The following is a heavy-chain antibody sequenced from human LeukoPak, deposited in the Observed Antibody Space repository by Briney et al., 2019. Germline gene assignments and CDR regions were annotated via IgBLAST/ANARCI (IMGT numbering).Heavy chain of an antibody. D-gene: IGHD3-10*01. CDR2: ISSSSSYI. V-gene: IGHV3-21*01. CDR1: GFTFSSYS. Sequence: GGSLRLSCAASGFTFSSYSMNWVRQAPGKGLEWVSSISSSSSYIYYADLVKGRFTISRDKAKNSLYLQMNSLRAEDTAVYYCARDVSPDVLLWFGESTPYYYYGMDVWGQGTTVTVSS. J-gene: IGHJ6*02. CDR3: ARDVSPDVLLWFGESTPYYYYGMDV.